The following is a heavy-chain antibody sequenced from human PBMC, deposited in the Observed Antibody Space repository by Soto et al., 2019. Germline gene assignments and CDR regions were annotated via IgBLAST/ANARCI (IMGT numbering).Heavy chain of an antibody. D-gene: IGHD3-10*01. CDR1: GFTFSNAW. CDR3: TTVSYYYGSGSYSI. J-gene: IGHJ3*02. V-gene: IGHV3-15*01. Sequence: GGSLRLSCAASGFTFSNAWMSWVRQAPGKGLEWVGRIKSKTDGGTTGYAAPVKGRFTISRDDSKNTLYLQMNSLKTEDTAVYYCTTVSYYYGSGSYSIWGQGKMVTVSS. CDR2: IKSKTDGGTT.